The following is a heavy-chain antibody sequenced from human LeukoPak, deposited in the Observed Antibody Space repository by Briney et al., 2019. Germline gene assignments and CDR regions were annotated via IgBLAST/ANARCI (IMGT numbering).Heavy chain of an antibody. Sequence: PGGSLRLSCAASGFTFSSYAMSWVRQAPGKGLEWVSAISGSGGSTYYADSVKGRFTISRENSKNTLYLQMNSLRAEDTAVYYCAKVYYYDSSGYYRSPLDYWGQGTLVTVSS. V-gene: IGHV3-23*01. CDR1: GFTFSSYA. D-gene: IGHD3-22*01. CDR3: AKVYYYDSSGYYRSPLDY. CDR2: ISGSGGST. J-gene: IGHJ4*02.